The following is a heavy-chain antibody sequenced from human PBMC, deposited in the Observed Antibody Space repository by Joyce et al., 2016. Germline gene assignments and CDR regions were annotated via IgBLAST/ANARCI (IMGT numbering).Heavy chain of an antibody. CDR1: GSTFSSSS. CDR3: ARGGISYYYAMDV. D-gene: IGHD3-16*01. CDR2: ISGTSDYI. Sequence: QLVESGGGVVKPGGSLRLSCAASGSTFSSSSMSWFRQEPGKGLEWVAAISGTSDYIFHAETVRGRFTVSRDNAKKTLYLQMNSLRAEDSAVFYCARGGISYYYAMDVWGQGTTVTVSS. V-gene: IGHV3-21*01. J-gene: IGHJ6*02.